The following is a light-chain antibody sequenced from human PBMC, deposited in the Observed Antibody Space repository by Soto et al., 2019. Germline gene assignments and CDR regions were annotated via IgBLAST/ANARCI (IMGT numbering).Light chain of an antibody. CDR1: NIESKS. J-gene: IGLJ1*01. V-gene: IGLV3-21*02. CDR3: QVWDTISDHYV. Sequence: SYELTQPPSVSVAPGQTARITCGGNNIESKSVHGYQQRPGQAPVLVIYVDSDRPSGIPDRFSASTSGNTAALTISRVEAGDEADYYCQVWDTISDHYVFGSGTKVTVL. CDR2: VDS.